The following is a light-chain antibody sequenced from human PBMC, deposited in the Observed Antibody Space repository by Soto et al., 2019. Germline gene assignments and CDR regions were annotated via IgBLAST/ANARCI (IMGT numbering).Light chain of an antibody. J-gene: IGKJ5*01. V-gene: IGKV3-11*01. CDR2: DAS. CDR3: QHYDNFPIT. CDR1: QSINRH. Sequence: EIVLTQSPATLSLSPGERATLSCRASQSINRHLAWYRQKPGQAPRLLIYDASNRATGIPARFSGSGSGTDCTLTISSLEPEDIGTYYCQHYDNFPITFGQGTRLEIK.